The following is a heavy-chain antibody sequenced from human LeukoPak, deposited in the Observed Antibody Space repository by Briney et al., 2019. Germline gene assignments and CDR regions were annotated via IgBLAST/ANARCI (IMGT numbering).Heavy chain of an antibody. Sequence: SETLSLTCDVSGGSVTSTNWWTWVRQPPGKGLEWIGEVHLDGRANYNPSLKSRLIMSVDLPENHISLKLSSVTAADTAVYYCAGYLDYGRFFDYWGQGTLVTVSS. CDR1: GGSVTSTNW. D-gene: IGHD4-17*01. V-gene: IGHV4-4*02. CDR3: AGYLDYGRFFDY. CDR2: VHLDGRA. J-gene: IGHJ4*02.